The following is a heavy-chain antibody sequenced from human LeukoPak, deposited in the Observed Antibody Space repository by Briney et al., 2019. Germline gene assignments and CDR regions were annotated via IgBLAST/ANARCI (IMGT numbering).Heavy chain of an antibody. Sequence: SVKVSCKASGGTFSSYAISWVRRAPGQGLEWMGGIIPIFGTANYAQKFQGRVTITADESTSTAYMELSSLRSEDTAVYYCARDTAVAGHDLGGMDVWGQGTTVTVSS. J-gene: IGHJ6*02. D-gene: IGHD6-19*01. CDR1: GGTFSSYA. V-gene: IGHV1-69*13. CDR2: IIPIFGTA. CDR3: ARDTAVAGHDLGGMDV.